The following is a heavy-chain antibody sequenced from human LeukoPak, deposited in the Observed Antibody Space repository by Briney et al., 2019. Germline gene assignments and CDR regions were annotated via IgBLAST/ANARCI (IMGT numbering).Heavy chain of an antibody. CDR1: GGSISSSNW. V-gene: IGHV4-4*02. Sequence: SETLSLTCAVSGGSISSSNWWSWVRQPPGKGLEWIGEIYHSGSTNYNPSLKSRVTISVDKSKNQFSLKLSSVTAADTAVYYCASGTRYCSRTSCSAGWYFDLWGRGTLVTDSS. CDR3: ASGTRYCSRTSCSAGWYFDL. CDR2: IYHSGST. D-gene: IGHD2-2*01. J-gene: IGHJ2*01.